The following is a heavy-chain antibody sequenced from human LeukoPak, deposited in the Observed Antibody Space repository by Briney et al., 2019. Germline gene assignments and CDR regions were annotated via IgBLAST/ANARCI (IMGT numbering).Heavy chain of an antibody. J-gene: IGHJ4*02. CDR3: ARMAGYGGSYYFDY. V-gene: IGHV1-69*05. CDR1: VGTFTSYA. CDR2: IIPIFGTA. D-gene: IGHD1-26*01. Sequence: SVKVSCKASVGTFTSYAISWVRQAPGQGREWMGGIIPIFGTANYAQKFQGRVTITTDESTSTAYMELSSLRSEDTAVYYCARMAGYGGSYYFDYWGQGTLVTVSS.